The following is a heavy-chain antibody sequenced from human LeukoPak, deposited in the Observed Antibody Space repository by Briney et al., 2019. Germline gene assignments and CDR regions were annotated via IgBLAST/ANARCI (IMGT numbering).Heavy chain of an antibody. CDR3: ARVPEWWLPIHDALDI. J-gene: IGHJ3*02. CDR1: GYTFTSYD. V-gene: IGHV1-8*01. CDR2: MNPNSGNT. D-gene: IGHD2-15*01. Sequence: ASVKVSCKASGYTFTSYDINWVRQATGQGLEWMGWMNPNSGNTGYAQKFQGRVTMTRNTSISTAYMELSSLRSEDTAVYYCARVPEWWLPIHDALDIWGQGTMVTVSS.